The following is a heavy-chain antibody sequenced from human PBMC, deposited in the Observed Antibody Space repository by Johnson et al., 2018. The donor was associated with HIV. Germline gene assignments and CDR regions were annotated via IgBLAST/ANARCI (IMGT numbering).Heavy chain of an antibody. CDR2: IYSGGNT. CDR3: ARAPHDAFDI. CDR1: GFTIRSNY. J-gene: IGHJ3*02. Sequence: MQLVESGGGLVQPGGSLRLSCAASGFTIRSNYMSWFRQPPGKGLEWVSVIYSGGNTYYTDSGKGRFTISRDNSDNTMYLQMNSLRDEDTAVYYCARAPHDAFDIWGQGTMVTVSS. V-gene: IGHV3-66*01.